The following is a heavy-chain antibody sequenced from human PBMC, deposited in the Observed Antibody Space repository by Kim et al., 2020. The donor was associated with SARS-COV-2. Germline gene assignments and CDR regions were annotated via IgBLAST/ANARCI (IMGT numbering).Heavy chain of an antibody. J-gene: IGHJ6*02. V-gene: IGHV3-30*04. CDR2: ISYDGSNK. D-gene: IGHD6-13*01. CDR1: GFTFSSYA. CDR3: ARGLFSEQQLVLGFYYYYGMDV. Sequence: GGSLRLSCAASGFTFSSYAMHWVRQAPGKGLEWVAVISYDGSNKYYVDSVKGRFTISRDNSKNTLYLQMNSLRAEDTAVYYCARGLFSEQQLVLGFYYYYGMDVWGQGTTVTVSS.